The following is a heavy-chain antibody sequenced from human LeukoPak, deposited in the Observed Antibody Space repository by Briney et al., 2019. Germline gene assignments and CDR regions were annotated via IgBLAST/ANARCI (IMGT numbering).Heavy chain of an antibody. CDR1: GFTVSSNY. CDR3: ARVPPGDGYGNY. Sequence: GSLRLSCAASGFTVSSNYMSWVRQAPGKGLVWVSRIDSGGSTTKYADSVKGRFTISRDNAKNTLYLQMNSLRAEDTAVYYCARVPPGDGYGNYWGQGTLVTVSS. D-gene: IGHD5-18*01. CDR2: IDSGGSTT. J-gene: IGHJ4*02. V-gene: IGHV3-74*01.